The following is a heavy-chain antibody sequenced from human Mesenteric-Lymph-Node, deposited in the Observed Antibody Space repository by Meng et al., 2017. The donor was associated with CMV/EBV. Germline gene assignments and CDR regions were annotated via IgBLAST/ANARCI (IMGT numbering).Heavy chain of an antibody. V-gene: IGHV3-30-3*01. CDR3: AREMYSSSSSFRAHYYYGMDV. Sequence: LSLTCTVSGGSISSYYWSWIRQPPGKGLEWVAVISYDGSNKYYADSVKGRFTISRDNSKNTLYLQMNSLRAEDTAVYYCAREMYSSSSSFRAHYYYGMDVWGQGTTVTVSS. J-gene: IGHJ6*02. CDR2: ISYDGSNK. D-gene: IGHD6-6*01. CDR1: GGSISSYY.